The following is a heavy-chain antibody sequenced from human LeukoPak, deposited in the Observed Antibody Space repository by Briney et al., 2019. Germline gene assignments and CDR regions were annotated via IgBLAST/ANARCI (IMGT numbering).Heavy chain of an antibody. CDR2: ISAHDGYT. CDR3: LGRIATRPGFDY. J-gene: IGHJ4*02. Sequence: GASVKVSCRASGYSFTSYGFSWVRQAPGQGLEWMGWISAHDGYTTSAQKLQGRVTLTTDTSTSTAYMELGSLRCDDTAVYYYLGRIATRPGFDYWGQGTLVTVSS. D-gene: IGHD6-6*01. CDR1: GYSFTSYG. V-gene: IGHV1-18*01.